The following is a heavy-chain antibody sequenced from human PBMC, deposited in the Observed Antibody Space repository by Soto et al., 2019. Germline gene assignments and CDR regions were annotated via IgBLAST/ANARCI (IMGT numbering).Heavy chain of an antibody. CDR2: ISGDGNIK. V-gene: IGHV3-30-3*01. CDR1: GFTLRSYT. CDR3: ARDPPRGGWYGEY. D-gene: IGHD6-19*01. Sequence: QVQLVESGGGVVQPGRSLRLSCAASGFTLRSYTMHWVRQAPGKGLEWVAVISGDGNIKLYADSVEGRFTISRDNSRDTLYLQMDSLRDEDTAVYFCARDPPRGGWYGEYWGQGTLVTVSS. J-gene: IGHJ4*02.